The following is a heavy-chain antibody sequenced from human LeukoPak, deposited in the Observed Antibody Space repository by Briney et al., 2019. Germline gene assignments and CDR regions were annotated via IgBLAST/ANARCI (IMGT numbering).Heavy chain of an antibody. V-gene: IGHV4-30-4*08. CDR3: ARSYDPLYFDF. CDR2: IYYSGST. J-gene: IGHJ4*02. Sequence: SETLSLACTVSGGSISSGDYYWSWIRQPPGKGLEYIGYIYYSGSTYYNPSLKSRVTISEDTSKNQFSLQLNSVTAADTAVYYCARSYDPLYFDFWGQGTLVTVSS. D-gene: IGHD3-3*01. CDR1: GGSISSGDYY.